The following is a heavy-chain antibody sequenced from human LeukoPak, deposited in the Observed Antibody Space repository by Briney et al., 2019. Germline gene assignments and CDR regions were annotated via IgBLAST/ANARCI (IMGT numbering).Heavy chain of an antibody. V-gene: IGHV1-2*02. CDR2: TNPHSGAT. CDR3: ARRVGGYNYFDY. J-gene: IGHJ4*02. D-gene: IGHD6-25*01. Sequence: ASVMVSCKASGYTFVDYYIHWVRQAPGQGLEWMGWTNPHSGATNYVRKFQGRVTMTRDTSITTAYMELNRLVSDDTAVYYCARRVGGYNYFDYWGPGTLVTVSS. CDR1: GYTFVDYY.